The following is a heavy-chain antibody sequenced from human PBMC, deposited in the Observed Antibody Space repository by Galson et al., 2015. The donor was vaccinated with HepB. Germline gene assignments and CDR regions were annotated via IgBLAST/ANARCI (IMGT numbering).Heavy chain of an antibody. CDR2: ISSNGGST. CDR3: VKGVGQQLAYYFDY. D-gene: IGHD6-13*01. CDR1: GFTFSSYA. J-gene: IGHJ4*02. V-gene: IGHV3-64D*06. Sequence: SLRLSCAASGFTFSSYAMSWVRQAPGKGLEYVSAISSNGGSTYYADSVKGRFTISRDNSKNTLYLQMSSLRAEDTAVYYCVKGVGQQLAYYFDYWGQGTLVTVSS.